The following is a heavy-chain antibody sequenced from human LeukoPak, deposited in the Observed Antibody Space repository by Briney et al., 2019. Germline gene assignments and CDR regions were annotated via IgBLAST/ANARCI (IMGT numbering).Heavy chain of an antibody. Sequence: ASVKVSCKASGYTFTSYDINWVRQATGQGLEWMGWMNPNSGNTGYAQKFQGRVTMTSNTSISTAYMELSSLRSEDTAVYYCAGGHINPYDFWSGYYFGNWFDPWGQGTLVTVSS. CDR2: MNPNSGNT. V-gene: IGHV1-8*01. CDR1: GYTFTSYD. J-gene: IGHJ5*02. CDR3: AGGHINPYDFWSGYYFGNWFDP. D-gene: IGHD3-3*01.